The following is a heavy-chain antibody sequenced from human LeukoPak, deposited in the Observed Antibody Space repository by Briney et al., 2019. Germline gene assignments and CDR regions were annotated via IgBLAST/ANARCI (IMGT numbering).Heavy chain of an antibody. CDR3: TKDEGWEHHY. Sequence: GGSLRLSCAASGITIRSSGMSWVRQAPGKGLEWVSGISASDGNTYYADSVQGRFTISRDSSENTLYLQMNNLRAGDTAIYYCTKDEGWEHHYWGQGTLVTVSS. CDR2: ISASDGNT. D-gene: IGHD1/OR15-1a*01. V-gene: IGHV3-23*01. J-gene: IGHJ4*02. CDR1: GITIRSSG.